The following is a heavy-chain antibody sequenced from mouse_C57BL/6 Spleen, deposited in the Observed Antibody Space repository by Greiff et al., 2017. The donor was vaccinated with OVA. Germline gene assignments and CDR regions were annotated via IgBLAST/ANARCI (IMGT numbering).Heavy chain of an antibody. Sequence: EVQGVESGGGLVQPKGSLKLSCAASGFSFNTYAMNWVRQAPGKGLEWVARIRSKSNNYATYYADSVKDRFTISRDDSESMLYLQMNNLKTEDTAMYYCVRQGDGYSFDYWGQGTTLTVSS. V-gene: IGHV10-1*01. CDR2: IRSKSNNYAT. D-gene: IGHD2-3*01. CDR1: GFSFNTYA. CDR3: VRQGDGYSFDY. J-gene: IGHJ2*01.